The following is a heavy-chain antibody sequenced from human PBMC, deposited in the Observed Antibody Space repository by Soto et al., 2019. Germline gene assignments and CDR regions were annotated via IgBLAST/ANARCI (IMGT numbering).Heavy chain of an antibody. Sequence: GGSLRLSCAASGFTFSIYGMHWVRQAPGKGLEWVAVIWYDGSNKYYADSVKGRFTISRDNSKNTLYLQMNSLRAEDTAVYYCARDPSGYGDYYYGMDVWGQGTTVTVSS. D-gene: IGHD5-12*01. V-gene: IGHV3-33*01. CDR1: GFTFSIYG. CDR3: ARDPSGYGDYYYGMDV. J-gene: IGHJ6*02. CDR2: IWYDGSNK.